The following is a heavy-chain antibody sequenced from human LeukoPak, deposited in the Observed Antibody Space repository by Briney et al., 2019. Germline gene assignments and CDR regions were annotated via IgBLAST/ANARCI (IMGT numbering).Heavy chain of an antibody. CDR2: IYYSGST. D-gene: IGHD3-10*01. CDR1: GGSISSYY. J-gene: IGHJ5*02. CDR3: ARDRSYGGSRFDT. V-gene: IGHV4-59*12. Sequence: SETLSLTCTVSGGSISSYYWSWIRQPPGKGLEWIGYIYYSGSTNYNPSLKSRVTISADTSKNQFSLGLNSVTATDTAVYYCARDRSYGGSRFDTWGQGILVTVSS.